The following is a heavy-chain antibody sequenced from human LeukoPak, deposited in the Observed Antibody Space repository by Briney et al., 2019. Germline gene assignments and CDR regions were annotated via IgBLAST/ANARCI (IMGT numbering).Heavy chain of an antibody. CDR3: TRGHYGIDI. J-gene: IGHJ3*02. CDR2: INQDGTEE. D-gene: IGHD3-10*01. Sequence: GGSLRLSCAASGFTFSTSWMTWVRQASGKGLEWVATINQDGTEEYYLDSVKGRFTISRDNAKNSLSLQMNSLRGEDTAVYYRTRGHYGIDIWGQGIMVTVSS. CDR1: GFTFSTSW. V-gene: IGHV3-7*01.